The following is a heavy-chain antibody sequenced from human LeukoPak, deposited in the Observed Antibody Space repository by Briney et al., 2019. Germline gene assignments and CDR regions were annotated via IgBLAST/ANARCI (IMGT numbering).Heavy chain of an antibody. D-gene: IGHD6-13*01. Sequence: SGTLSLTCTVSGGSISSYYWSWSRQPPGKGLEWIGYIYYSGSTNYNPSLKSRVTISVDTSKNQFSLKLSSVTAADTAVYYCARGTYSSSWYRLFDYWGQGTLVAVSS. J-gene: IGHJ4*02. CDR1: GGSISSYY. V-gene: IGHV4-59*01. CDR2: IYYSGST. CDR3: ARGTYSSSWYRLFDY.